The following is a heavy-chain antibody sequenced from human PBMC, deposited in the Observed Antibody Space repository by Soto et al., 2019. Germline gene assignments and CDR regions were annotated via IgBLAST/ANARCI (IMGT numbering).Heavy chain of an antibody. CDR3: TSAGPSFYYGMDV. Sequence: QLQLQESGPGLVKPSETLSLTCTVSGGSIRSSSYYWGWIRQPPGKGLEWIGSIYYSGSTYYNPSLKSRVTMSVDASKHQCSRKLSSVTAADTAVYYCTSAGPSFYYGMDVWGQGTTVTVSS. V-gene: IGHV4-39*01. CDR2: IYYSGST. CDR1: GGSIRSSSYY. D-gene: IGHD1-1*01. J-gene: IGHJ6*02.